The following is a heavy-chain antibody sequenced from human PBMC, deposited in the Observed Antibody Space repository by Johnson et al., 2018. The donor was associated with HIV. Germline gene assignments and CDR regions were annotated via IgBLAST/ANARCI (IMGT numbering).Heavy chain of an antibody. Sequence: EVQVVEYGGGLIQPGGSLRLSCAASGFTVSSNYMSWVRQAPGNGLEWVSVIYSGGSTYYADSVKGRFTISRDNSKNTLYLQMNSLRAEDTAVYYCARGSKWELLGAFDIWGQGTMVTVSS. CDR3: ARGSKWELLGAFDI. D-gene: IGHD1-26*01. CDR2: IYSGGST. V-gene: IGHV3-66*03. J-gene: IGHJ3*02. CDR1: GFTVSSNY.